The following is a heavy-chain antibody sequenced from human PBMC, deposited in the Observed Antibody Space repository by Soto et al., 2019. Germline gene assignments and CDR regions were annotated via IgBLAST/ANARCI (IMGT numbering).Heavy chain of an antibody. J-gene: IGHJ4*02. Sequence: QMHIQQWGAGLLKPSETLSLTCAVSGGSFNDFYWNWVRQPPGEGLEWIGEVNHAGGTDYNPSLKSRVTISEGRSKNQLSLGVESVTVAEKATYYCAGSGRYGGRSYTGWGQGTLVTVSS. CDR2: VNHAGGT. CDR3: AGSGRYGGRSYTG. CDR1: GGSFNDFY. D-gene: IGHD2-15*01. V-gene: IGHV4-34*01.